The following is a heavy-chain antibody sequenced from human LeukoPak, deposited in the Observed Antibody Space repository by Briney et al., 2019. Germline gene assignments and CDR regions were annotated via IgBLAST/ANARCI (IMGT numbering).Heavy chain of an antibody. J-gene: IGHJ6*03. Sequence: KPSETLSLTCTVSGGSISSYYWSWIRQPPGKGLEWIGYIYYSGSTNYNPSLKSRVTISVDASKNQFSLKLSSVTAADTAVYYCARATVDTVYYYYYYMDVWGKGTTVTVSS. CDR1: GGSISSYY. V-gene: IGHV4-59*01. CDR2: IYYSGST. CDR3: ARATVDTVYYYYYYMDV. D-gene: IGHD5-18*01.